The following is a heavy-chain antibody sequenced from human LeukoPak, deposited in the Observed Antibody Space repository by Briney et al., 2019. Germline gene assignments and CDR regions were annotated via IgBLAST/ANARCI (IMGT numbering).Heavy chain of an antibody. Sequence: SVKVSCKASGGTFSSYAISWVRQAPGQGLEWMGGIIPIFGTANYAQKSQGRVTITADKSTSTAYMELSSLRSEDTAVYYCAGTRAGYSSSWYEGRFDYWGQGTLVTVSS. CDR1: GGTFSSYA. V-gene: IGHV1-69*06. D-gene: IGHD6-13*01. CDR3: AGTRAGYSSSWYEGRFDY. J-gene: IGHJ4*02. CDR2: IIPIFGTA.